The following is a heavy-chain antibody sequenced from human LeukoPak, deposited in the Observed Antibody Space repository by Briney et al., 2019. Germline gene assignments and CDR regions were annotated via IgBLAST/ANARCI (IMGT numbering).Heavy chain of an antibody. Sequence: GASVKVSCKASGYTFTGYYMHWVRQAPGQGLEWMGRINPNSGGTNYAQTFQGRVTMTRDTSITTAYLEVSSLRSDDTAVYYCARGEHSSSWDHYYFDYWGQGTLVTVSS. CDR2: INPNSGGT. D-gene: IGHD6-13*01. J-gene: IGHJ4*02. CDR3: ARGEHSSSWDHYYFDY. CDR1: GYTFTGYY. V-gene: IGHV1-2*06.